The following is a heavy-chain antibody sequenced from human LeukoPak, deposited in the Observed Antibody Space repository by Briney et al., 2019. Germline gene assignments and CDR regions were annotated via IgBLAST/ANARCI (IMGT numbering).Heavy chain of an antibody. V-gene: IGHV4-61*02. D-gene: IGHD2-2*02. CDR1: GGSISSGSYY. J-gene: IGHJ5*02. CDR3: ARGRRYCSSTSCYKAHHWFDP. Sequence: SETLSLTCTVSGGSISSGSYYWSWLRQPAGKGLEWIGRIYTSGSANYNPSLKSRVTISVDTSKNQFSLKLSSVTAADTAVYYCARGRRYCSSTSCYKAHHWFDPWGQGTLVTVSS. CDR2: IYTSGSA.